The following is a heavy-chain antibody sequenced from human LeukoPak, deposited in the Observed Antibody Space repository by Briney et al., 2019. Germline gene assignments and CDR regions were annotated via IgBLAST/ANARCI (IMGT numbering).Heavy chain of an antibody. J-gene: IGHJ4*02. CDR2: IYTSGST. Sequence: PSETLSLTCTVSGGSISSSSYYWSWIRQPAGKGLEWIGRIYTSGSTNYNPSLKSRVTISVDTSKNQFSLKLSSVTAADTAVYYCARERIVVVPAAIQVFDYWGQGTLVTVSS. V-gene: IGHV4-61*02. CDR1: GGSISSSSYY. CDR3: ARERIVVVPAAIQVFDY. D-gene: IGHD2-2*01.